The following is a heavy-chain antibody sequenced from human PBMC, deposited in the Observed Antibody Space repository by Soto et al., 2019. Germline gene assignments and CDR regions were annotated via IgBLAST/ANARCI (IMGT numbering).Heavy chain of an antibody. D-gene: IGHD2-2*01. V-gene: IGHV4-31*03. CDR3: ARVPIHCSSTSCDRLNWFDP. J-gene: IGHJ5*02. CDR2: IYYSGST. Sequence: PSETLSLTCTVSGGSISSGGYYWSWIRRHPGKGLEWIGYIYYSGSTYYNPSLKSRVTISVDTSKNQFSLKLSSVTAADTAVYYCARVPIHCSSTSCDRLNWFDPWGQGTLVTVSS. CDR1: GGSISSGGYY.